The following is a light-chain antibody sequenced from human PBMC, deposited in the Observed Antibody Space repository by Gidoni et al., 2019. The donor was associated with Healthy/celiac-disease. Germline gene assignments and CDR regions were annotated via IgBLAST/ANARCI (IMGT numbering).Light chain of an antibody. CDR1: QGISSW. CDR2: TAS. Sequence: DIQMTQSPSSVSASVGDRVTITRRASQGISSWLAWYLQKPGKAPELLIYTASSLQSGVPSRFSGSGPGTDITLTISSLQPEDFATYDCQRANSFPSGLTFGGGTKVEIK. J-gene: IGKJ4*01. V-gene: IGKV1-12*02. CDR3: QRANSFPSGLT.